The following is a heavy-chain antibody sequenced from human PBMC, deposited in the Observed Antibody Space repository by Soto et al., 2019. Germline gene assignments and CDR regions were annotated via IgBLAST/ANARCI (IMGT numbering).Heavy chain of an antibody. D-gene: IGHD2-2*01. V-gene: IGHV5-51*01. J-gene: IGHJ6*02. CDR1: GYSFTSYW. CDR2: IYPGDSDT. Sequence: PGESLKISCKGSGYSFTSYWIGWVRQMPGKVLEWMGIIYPGDSDTRYSPSFQGQVTISADKSISTAYLQWSSLKASDTAMYYCARQTRRAYSSTTDSFYYYYGMDVWGQGTTVTVSS. CDR3: ARQTRRAYSSTTDSFYYYYGMDV.